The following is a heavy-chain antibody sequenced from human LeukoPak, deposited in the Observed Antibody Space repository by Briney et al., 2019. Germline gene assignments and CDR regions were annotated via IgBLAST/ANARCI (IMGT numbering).Heavy chain of an antibody. CDR3: FYDSSGYYPVPFDY. J-gene: IGHJ4*02. CDR2: IIPIFGTA. CDR1: GGTFSSYA. V-gene: IGHV1-69*13. D-gene: IGHD3-22*01. Sequence: SVKVSCKASGGTFSSYAISWVRQAPGQGLEWMGGIIPIFGTANYAQKFQGRVTITADESTSTAYMELSSLRSEDTAVYYCFYDSSGYYPVPFDYWGQGTLVTVSS.